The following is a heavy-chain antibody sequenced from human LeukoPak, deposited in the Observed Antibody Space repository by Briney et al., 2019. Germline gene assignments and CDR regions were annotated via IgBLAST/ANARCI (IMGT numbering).Heavy chain of an antibody. CDR2: IYYSGST. CDR1: GGSISSYY. Sequence: SETLSLTCTVSGGSISSYYWSWIRQPPGKGLEWIGHIYYSGSTNYNPSLKSRVTISVNTSKNQFSLKLKPVTAADTAVYYCAREGSRTPFDFWGQGTLVTVSS. V-gene: IGHV4-59*01. CDR3: AREGSRTPFDF. J-gene: IGHJ4*02. D-gene: IGHD1/OR15-1a*01.